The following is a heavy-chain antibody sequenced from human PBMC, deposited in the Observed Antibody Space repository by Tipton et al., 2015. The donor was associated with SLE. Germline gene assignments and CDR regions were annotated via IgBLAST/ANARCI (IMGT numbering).Heavy chain of an antibody. CDR3: ARGVAKEWLWYYYMDV. J-gene: IGHJ6*03. Sequence: QSGPEVKKPGSSVKVSCKASGGTFSSYAISWVRQAPGQGLEWMGGIIPIFGTANYAQKFQGRVTITTDESTSTAYMELSSLRSEDTAVYYCARGVAKEWLWYYYMDVWGKGTTVTVSS. CDR2: IIPIFGTA. CDR1: GGTFSSYA. V-gene: IGHV1-69*05. D-gene: IGHD3-3*01.